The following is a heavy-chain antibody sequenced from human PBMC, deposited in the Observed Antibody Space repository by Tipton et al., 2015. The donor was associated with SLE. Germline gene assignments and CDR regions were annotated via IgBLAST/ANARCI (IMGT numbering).Heavy chain of an antibody. CDR1: GFTFSSYA. D-gene: IGHD1-7*01. Sequence: SLRLSCAASGFTFSSYAMSWVRQAPGKGLEWVSLLYGAAETYNADSVKGRFTISRDNSKNTLYLHMNSLRADDTAVYYCAGSSWNYGFFDYWGQGTLVTVSS. V-gene: IGHV3-23*03. J-gene: IGHJ4*02. CDR3: AGSSWNYGFFDY. CDR2: LYGAAET.